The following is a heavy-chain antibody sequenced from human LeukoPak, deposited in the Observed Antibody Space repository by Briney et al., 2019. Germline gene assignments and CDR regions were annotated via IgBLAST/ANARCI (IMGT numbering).Heavy chain of an antibody. J-gene: IGHJ1*01. Sequence: GGSLRLSCAASGFTFSSYSMNWVRQAPGKGLEWVSSISSSSSYIYYADSVKGRFTISRDNAKNSLYLQMNSLRAEDTAVYYCARVRDIVVVPAAQREYFQHWGQGTLVTVSS. D-gene: IGHD2-2*01. CDR3: ARVRDIVVVPAAQREYFQH. CDR2: ISSSSSYI. CDR1: GFTFSSYS. V-gene: IGHV3-21*01.